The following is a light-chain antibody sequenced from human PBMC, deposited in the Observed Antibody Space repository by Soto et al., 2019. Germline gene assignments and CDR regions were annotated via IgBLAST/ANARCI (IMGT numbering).Light chain of an antibody. CDR2: GAS. J-gene: IGKJ1*01. CDR1: QSVSSN. Sequence: VVLTQSPASLSLSPREREKLSCRASQSVSSNLAWYQQKPGQAPRLLIYGASSRATGIPDRFSGSGSGTDFTLTISRLEPEDFAVYYCQQYGSSPWTFGQGTKVDIK. V-gene: IGKV3-20*01. CDR3: QQYGSSPWT.